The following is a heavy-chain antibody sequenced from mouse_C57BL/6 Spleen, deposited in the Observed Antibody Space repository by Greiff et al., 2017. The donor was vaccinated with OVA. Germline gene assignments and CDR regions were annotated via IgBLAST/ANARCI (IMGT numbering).Heavy chain of an antibody. Sequence: EVMLVESGGGLVKPGGSLKLSCAASGFTFSSYAMSWVRQTPEKRLEWVATISDGGSYTYYPDNVKGRFTISRDNAKNNLYLQMSHLKSEDTAMYYCARDSQLGPLFDYGGQGTTLTVSS. V-gene: IGHV5-4*01. D-gene: IGHD4-1*02. CDR1: GFTFSSYA. CDR2: ISDGGSYT. CDR3: ARDSQLGPLFDY. J-gene: IGHJ2*01.